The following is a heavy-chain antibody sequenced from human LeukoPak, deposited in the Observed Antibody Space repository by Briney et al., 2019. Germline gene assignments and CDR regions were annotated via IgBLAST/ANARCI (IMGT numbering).Heavy chain of an antibody. CDR2: TVGGGDGT. Sequence: GGSLRLSCAASGFTFSSTSMSWVRQAPGKGLEWVAVTVGGGDGTYYADSVKGRFTISRDNSNNTLYLQMNSLRAEDTAVYYCARAGRDCTNGVCYYYYYGMDVWGQGTTVTVSS. V-gene: IGHV3-23*01. CDR3: ARAGRDCTNGVCYYYYYGMDV. CDR1: GFTFSSTS. J-gene: IGHJ6*02. D-gene: IGHD2-8*01.